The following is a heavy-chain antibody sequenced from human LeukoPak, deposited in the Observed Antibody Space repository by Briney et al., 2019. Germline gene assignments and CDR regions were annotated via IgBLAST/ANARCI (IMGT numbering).Heavy chain of an antibody. CDR2: ISSSSYYI. CDR1: GFTFSTYS. J-gene: IGHJ5*02. Sequence: GGSLRLSCAASGFTFSTYSMNWVRQPPGKGLEWVSSISSSSYYIYYADSVKGRFTISRDNSRNTLSLQMHSLRADDTAVYYCAKDRPYISSWYGCSTPWGQGTLVTVSS. V-gene: IGHV3-21*04. D-gene: IGHD6-13*01. CDR3: AKDRPYISSWYGCSTP.